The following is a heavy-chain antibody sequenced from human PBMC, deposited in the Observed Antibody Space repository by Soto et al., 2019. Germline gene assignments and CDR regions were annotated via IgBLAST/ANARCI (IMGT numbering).Heavy chain of an antibody. J-gene: IGHJ4*02. Sequence: QVQLQQWGAGLLKPSETLSLTCAVYGGSFSGYYWSWIRQPPGKGLEWIGEINHSGSTNYNPSLKTRVTISVDKSKNQFSPKLSSVTAADTAVYYCARGLAFVVPAAISAGDYWGQGTLVTVSS. V-gene: IGHV4-34*01. CDR1: GGSFSGYY. CDR3: ARGLAFVVPAAISAGDY. D-gene: IGHD2-2*01. CDR2: INHSGST.